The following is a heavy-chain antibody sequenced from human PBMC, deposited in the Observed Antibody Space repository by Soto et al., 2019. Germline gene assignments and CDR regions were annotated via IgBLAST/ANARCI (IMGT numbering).Heavy chain of an antibody. Sequence: ASVKVSCKASGYTFTSYGISCVRQSPGQGLEWMGWISAYNGNTNYAQKLQGRVTMTTDTSTSTAYMELRSLRSDDTAVYYCARGLRQDYDYAGGYWGQGTLVTVSS. D-gene: IGHD3-16*01. V-gene: IGHV1-18*04. CDR3: ARGLRQDYDYAGGY. CDR1: GYTFTSYG. CDR2: ISAYNGNT. J-gene: IGHJ4*02.